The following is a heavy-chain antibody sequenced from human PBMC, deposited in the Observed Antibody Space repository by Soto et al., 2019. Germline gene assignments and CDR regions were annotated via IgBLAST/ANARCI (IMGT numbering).Heavy chain of an antibody. CDR3: ARLSYLDY. CDR2: ITRNSGNI. CDR1: GFTISSYT. V-gene: IGHV3-21*04. J-gene: IGHJ4*02. Sequence: GGSLRLSCAASGFTISSYTMHWDRQAPGKGLECVSSITRNSGNIYYTDFVKGRFSISRDTSQSTLYLQMNSLRADDTAMYYFARLSYLDYWGQGTRVTVSS.